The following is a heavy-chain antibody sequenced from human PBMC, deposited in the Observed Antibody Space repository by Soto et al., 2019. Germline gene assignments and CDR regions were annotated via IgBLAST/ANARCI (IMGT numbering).Heavy chain of an antibody. CDR1: GYTFTGYY. CDR2: INPNSGGT. CDR3: ERAEYGDYDGSWFDP. V-gene: IGHV1-2*04. J-gene: IGHJ5*02. D-gene: IGHD4-17*01. Sequence: ASVKVSCKASGYTFTGYYMHWVRQAPGQGLEWMGWINPNSGGTNYAQKFQGWVTMTRDTSISTAYMELSRLRSDDTAVYYCERAEYGDYDGSWFDPWGQGTLVTVYS.